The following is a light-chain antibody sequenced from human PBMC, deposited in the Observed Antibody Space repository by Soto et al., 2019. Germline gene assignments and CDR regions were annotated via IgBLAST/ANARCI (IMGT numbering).Light chain of an antibody. V-gene: IGLV2-11*01. CDR2: DVN. Sequence: QSALTQPRSVSGSPGQSVTISCTGTSSDVGGYNYVSWYQQHPGKAPKLMIYDVNKRPSGVPDRFSGSKSGNTASLTISGLQVADEADYYCCSYAGGWVFGGGTKLTVL. CDR3: CSYAGGWV. CDR1: SSDVGGYNY. J-gene: IGLJ3*02.